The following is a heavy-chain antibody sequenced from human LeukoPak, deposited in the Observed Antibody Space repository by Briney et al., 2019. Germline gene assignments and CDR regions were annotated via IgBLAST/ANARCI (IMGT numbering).Heavy chain of an antibody. D-gene: IGHD2/OR15-2a*01. J-gene: IGHJ4*02. CDR2: ISTYNGHT. Sequence: GASVKVSCKASGYTFSSYAINWVRQAPGQGLEWMGWISTYNGHTIYAQKFEGRISMTTDTSTSTAYMELRSLRSDDTAVFYCGRDGSSKDDYWGQGTLVTVSS. CDR1: GYTFSSYA. CDR3: GRDGSSKDDY. V-gene: IGHV1-18*01.